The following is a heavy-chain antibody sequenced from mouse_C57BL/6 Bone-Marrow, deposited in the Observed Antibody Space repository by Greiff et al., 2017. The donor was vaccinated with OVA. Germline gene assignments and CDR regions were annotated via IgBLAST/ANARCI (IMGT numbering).Heavy chain of an antibody. V-gene: IGHV1-55*01. CDR1: GYTFTSYW. D-gene: IGHD2-5*01. J-gene: IGHJ4*01. Sequence: VQLQQSGAELVKPGASVKMSCKASGYTFTSYWITLVKQRPGQGLEWIGDIYPGSGSTNYNEKFKSKATLTVDTSSSTAYMQLSSLTSEDSAVYYCARSNPRSNYYAMDYWGQGTSVTVSS. CDR3: ARSNPRSNYYAMDY. CDR2: IYPGSGST.